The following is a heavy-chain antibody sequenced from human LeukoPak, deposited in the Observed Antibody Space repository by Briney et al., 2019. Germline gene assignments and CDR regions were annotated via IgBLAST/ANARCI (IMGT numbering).Heavy chain of an antibody. CDR3: ARQQIAEGGTSNFDH. V-gene: IGHV5-51*01. CDR2: IYPGDSDT. Sequence: GESLMFSCTCSGYSCTTGRICGGRQMPGKGLEWMGIIYPGDSDTRYSPSFQGQVTISADKSISTAYLQWSSLKASDTAMYYCARQQIAEGGTSNFDHWGQGTLVTVSS. CDR1: GYSCTTGR. J-gene: IGHJ4*02. D-gene: IGHD6-13*01.